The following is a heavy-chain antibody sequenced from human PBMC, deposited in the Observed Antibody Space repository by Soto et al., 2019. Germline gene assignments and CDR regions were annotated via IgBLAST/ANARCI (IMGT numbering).Heavy chain of an antibody. J-gene: IGHJ6*03. CDR3: ASLRHSSIRPGGHSYHYLGI. Sequence: SETLSLTCTVSGSSISSYYWSWIRQPPGKGLEWIGYIYYSGSTNYNPSLKSRVTISVDTSKNQFSLKLSSVTAAATAVHYCASLRHSSIRPGGHSYHYLGIGGKGTTVPVS. CDR2: IYYSGST. D-gene: IGHD2-8*02. CDR1: GSSISSYY. V-gene: IGHV4-59*08.